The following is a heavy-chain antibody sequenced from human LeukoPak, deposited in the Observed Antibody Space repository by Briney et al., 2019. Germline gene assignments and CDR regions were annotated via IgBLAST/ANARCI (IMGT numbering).Heavy chain of an antibody. D-gene: IGHD6-13*01. V-gene: IGHV3-48*04. Sequence: GGSLRLSCAASGFTFSSYSMNWVRQAPGKGLEWVSYISSSSSTIYYADSVKGRFTISRDNAKNSLYLQMNSLRAEDTAVYYCARDEGSSSWYNPLDYWGQGTLVTVSS. J-gene: IGHJ4*02. CDR2: ISSSSSTI. CDR1: GFTFSSYS. CDR3: ARDEGSSSWYNPLDY.